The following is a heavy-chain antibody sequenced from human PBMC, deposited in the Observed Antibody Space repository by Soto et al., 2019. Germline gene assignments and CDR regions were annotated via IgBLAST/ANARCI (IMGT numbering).Heavy chain of an antibody. Sequence: KTSETLSLTCAIYGSSLGAFHWTWIRQPPGKGLEWIGELIHGGSTTYNPSLKSRVTFSLDTSKSQFSLHLLSVTAADTAVYYCARDALGIAAAGTGVEGYYYYYGMDVWGQGTTVTVSS. CDR1: GSSLGAFH. V-gene: IGHV4-34*12. CDR3: ARDALGIAAAGTGVEGYYYYYGMDV. J-gene: IGHJ6*02. D-gene: IGHD6-13*01. CDR2: LIHGGST.